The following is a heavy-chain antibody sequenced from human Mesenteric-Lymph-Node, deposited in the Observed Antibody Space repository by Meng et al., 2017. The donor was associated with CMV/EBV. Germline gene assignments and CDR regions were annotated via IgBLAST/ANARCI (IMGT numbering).Heavy chain of an antibody. CDR3: ATDGAV. Sequence: GESLKISCAASGFTFNNYEMNWVRQAPGKGLEWVAIISYDETNKYYVDSVKGRFTISRDNSKSTLYLQMSSLTAEDTAVYFCATDGAVWGRGTLVTVSS. J-gene: IGHJ4*02. CDR1: GFTFNNYE. D-gene: IGHD4/OR15-4a*01. V-gene: IGHV3-30*04. CDR2: ISYDETNK.